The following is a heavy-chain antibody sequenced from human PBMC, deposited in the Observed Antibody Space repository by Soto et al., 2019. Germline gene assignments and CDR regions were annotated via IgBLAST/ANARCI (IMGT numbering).Heavy chain of an antibody. V-gene: IGHV3-23*01. CDR2: ISGSGGST. D-gene: IGHD3-22*01. Sequence: PGGSLRLSCAASGFTFSSYAMSWVRQAPGKGLEWVSAISGSGGSTYYADSVKGRFTISRDNSKNTLYLQMNSLRAEDTAVYYCVPIVVVPRTFDYWGQGTLVTVSS. J-gene: IGHJ4*02. CDR1: GFTFSSYA. CDR3: VPIVVVPRTFDY.